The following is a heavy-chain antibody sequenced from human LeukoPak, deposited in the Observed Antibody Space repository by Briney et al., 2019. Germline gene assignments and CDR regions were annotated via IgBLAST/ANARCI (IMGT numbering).Heavy chain of an antibody. V-gene: IGHV1-2*02. J-gene: IGHJ5*02. CDR3: ARDGGWGYNRFDP. D-gene: IGHD6-19*01. Sequence: GASVKVSCKASGYTFINYYIHWVRQAPGQGLEWMGWINPNSGGTIYAQNFQGRVTMTSDTSISTAYMEVTRLRCDDTAVYYCARDGGWGYNRFDPWGQGTLVTVSS. CDR1: GYTFINYY. CDR2: INPNSGGT.